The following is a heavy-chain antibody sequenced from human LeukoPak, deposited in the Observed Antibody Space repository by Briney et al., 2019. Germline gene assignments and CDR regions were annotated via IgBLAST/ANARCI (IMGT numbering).Heavy chain of an antibody. V-gene: IGHV1-8*01. Sequence: ASVKVSCKASGYTFTSYDINWVRQATGQGLEWMGWMNPNSGNTGYAQKFQGRVTMTRNTSISTAYMELSSLRSEDPAVYYCARPGGYSYTFDPWGQGTLVTVSS. CDR2: MNPNSGNT. CDR1: GYTFTSYD. CDR3: ARPGGYSYTFDP. J-gene: IGHJ5*02. D-gene: IGHD5-18*01.